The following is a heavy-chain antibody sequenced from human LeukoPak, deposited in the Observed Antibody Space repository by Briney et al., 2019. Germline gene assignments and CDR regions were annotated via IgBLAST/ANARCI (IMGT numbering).Heavy chain of an antibody. V-gene: IGHV4-31*03. CDR2: IYYSGST. CDR3: ARVDCSSTSCHLRYWYFDL. Sequence: SQTLSLTCTVSGGSISSGGYYWSWIRQHPGKGLEWIGYIYYSGSTYYNPSLKSRVTISVDTSKNQFSLKLSSVTAADTAVYYCARVDCSSTSCHLRYWYFDLWGRGTLVTVSS. CDR1: GGSISSGGYY. J-gene: IGHJ2*01. D-gene: IGHD2-2*01.